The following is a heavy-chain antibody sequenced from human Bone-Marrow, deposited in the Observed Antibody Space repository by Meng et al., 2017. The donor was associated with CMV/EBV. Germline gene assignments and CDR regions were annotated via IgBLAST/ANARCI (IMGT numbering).Heavy chain of an antibody. Sequence: GESLKISCAASGFSFSSYEMNWVRQAPGKGLEWVAVISYDGSNKYYADSVKGRFTISRDNSKNTLYLQMNSLRAEDTAVYYCARMRIVVVPAAMPGYYYYGMDVWGQGTTVTVSS. CDR2: ISYDGSNK. J-gene: IGHJ6*02. D-gene: IGHD2-2*01. V-gene: IGHV3-30-3*01. CDR1: GFSFSSYE. CDR3: ARMRIVVVPAAMPGYYYYGMDV.